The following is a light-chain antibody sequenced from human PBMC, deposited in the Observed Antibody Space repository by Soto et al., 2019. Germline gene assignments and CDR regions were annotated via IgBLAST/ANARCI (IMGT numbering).Light chain of an antibody. Sequence: QSALTQPASVSGSPGQSITISCTGTSSDVGGYNYVSWYQQHPGKAPKLMIYDVSNRPSGVSDRFSGSKSGNTASLTISGRQAEDEADFYCSTYTSTYTYVFGTGTKLTV. CDR2: DVS. CDR3: STYTSTYTYV. CDR1: SSDVGGYNY. J-gene: IGLJ1*01. V-gene: IGLV2-14*01.